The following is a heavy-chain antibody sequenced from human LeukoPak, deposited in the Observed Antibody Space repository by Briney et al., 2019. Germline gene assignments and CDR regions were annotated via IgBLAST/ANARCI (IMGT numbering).Heavy chain of an antibody. CDR3: ARADSSGYYAFDY. D-gene: IGHD3-22*01. J-gene: IGHJ4*02. V-gene: IGHV6-1*01. CDR2: TYYRSKWYN. CDR1: GDSVSNNRAA. Sequence: SQTLSLTCDISGDSVSNNRAAWNWIRQSPSRGLEWLGRTYYRSKWYNDNAVSVKSRITINPDTSKNQFSLQLNSVTPEDTAVYYCARADSSGYYAFDYWGQGTLVTVSS.